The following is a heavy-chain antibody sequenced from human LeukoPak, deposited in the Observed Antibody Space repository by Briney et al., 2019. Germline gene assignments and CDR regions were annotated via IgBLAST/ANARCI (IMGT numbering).Heavy chain of an antibody. Sequence: SETLSLTCTVSGGSISSSSYYWGWIRQPPGKGLEWIRSIYYSGSTYYHPSLKSRVTISVDTSKNQFSLKLSSVTAADTAVYYCARDVTFAYYYYMDVWGKGTTVTVSS. J-gene: IGHJ6*03. D-gene: IGHD2/OR15-2a*01. CDR1: GGSISSSSYY. V-gene: IGHV4-39*07. CDR2: IYYSGST. CDR3: ARDVTFAYYYYMDV.